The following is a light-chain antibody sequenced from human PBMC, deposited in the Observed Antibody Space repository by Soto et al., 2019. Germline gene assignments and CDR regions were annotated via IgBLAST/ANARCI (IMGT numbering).Light chain of an antibody. CDR2: DAS. CDR3: QHRRNWPLT. V-gene: IGKV3-11*01. J-gene: IGKJ5*01. CDR1: QRVSSY. Sequence: DMVLTQSPGTLSLSPGERATLSCRASQRVSSYLLWYQQKPGQAPTLLIYDASNSATGIPARFSGSGSETDFTLTITSLEPEDFAVYYCQHRRNWPLTFGQGTRLEI.